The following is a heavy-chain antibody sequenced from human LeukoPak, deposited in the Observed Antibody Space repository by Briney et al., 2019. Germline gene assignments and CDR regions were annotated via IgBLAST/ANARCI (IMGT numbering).Heavy chain of an antibody. CDR3: ARDPDVVVPAAMQSNNLFYYYGMDV. Sequence: SVKVSCKASGGTFSSYAISWVRQAPGQGLEWMGGIIPIFGTANYAQKFQGRVTITADESTSTAYMELSSLRSEDTAVYYCARDPDVVVPAAMQSNNLFYYYGMDVWGQGTTVTVSS. J-gene: IGHJ6*02. V-gene: IGHV1-69*01. CDR2: IIPIFGTA. CDR1: GGTFSSYA. D-gene: IGHD2-2*01.